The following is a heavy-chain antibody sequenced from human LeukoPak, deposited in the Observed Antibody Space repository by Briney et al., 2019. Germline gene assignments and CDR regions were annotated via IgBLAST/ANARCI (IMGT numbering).Heavy chain of an antibody. CDR3: ARATPSGSYWFDY. CDR1: GFTFSSYN. J-gene: IGHJ4*02. V-gene: IGHV3-48*01. Sequence: GGSLRLSCAASGFTFSSYNMNWLRQAPGKGLEWVSYISSGSSTIFYADSVKGRFTISRDNAKTSLYLQMNSLRAEDTAVYYCARATPSGSYWFDYWGQGTLVTVSS. CDR2: ISSGSSTI. D-gene: IGHD3-10*01.